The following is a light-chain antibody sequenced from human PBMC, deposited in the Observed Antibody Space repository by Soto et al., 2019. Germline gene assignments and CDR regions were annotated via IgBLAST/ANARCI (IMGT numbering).Light chain of an antibody. Sequence: TQMAHTPSSLRPAVGDSISRSSRASQSIRGYLNWYQHKPGTAPKLLIFAASRLQTGVPLRFSGSGSGTNFTLTISNLHPEDFATYSCQQTYRIPLTFGGGTKVDIK. CDR1: QSIRGY. CDR2: AAS. V-gene: IGKV1-39*01. J-gene: IGKJ4*01. CDR3: QQTYRIPLT.